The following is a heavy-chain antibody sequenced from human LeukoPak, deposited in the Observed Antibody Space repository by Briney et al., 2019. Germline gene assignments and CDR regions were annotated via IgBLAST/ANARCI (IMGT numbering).Heavy chain of an antibody. CDR2: INHSGST. V-gene: IGHV4-34*01. J-gene: IGHJ4*02. Sequence: GSLRLSCAASGFTFSSYAMSWIRQPPGKGLEWIGEINHSGSTNYNPSLKSRVTISVDTSKNQFSLKLSSVTAADTAVYYCARDRVYYYDSSGYKGFDYWGQGTLVTVSS. CDR3: ARDRVYYYDSSGYKGFDY. CDR1: GFTFSSYA. D-gene: IGHD3-22*01.